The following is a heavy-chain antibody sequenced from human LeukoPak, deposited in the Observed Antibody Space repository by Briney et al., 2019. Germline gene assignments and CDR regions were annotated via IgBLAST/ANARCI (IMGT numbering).Heavy chain of an antibody. V-gene: IGHV1-2*02. CDR3: ARLYNSGHFDY. Sequence: WASVKVSCKASGYTFTDYFMHWVRQAPGQGLEWMGWINPYSGATNYALKFQGRVTMTRDTSISTAYMEMSRLRSDDTAVYYCARLYNSGHFDYWGQGTLVTVSS. D-gene: IGHD6-19*01. J-gene: IGHJ4*02. CDR2: INPYSGAT. CDR1: GYTFTDYF.